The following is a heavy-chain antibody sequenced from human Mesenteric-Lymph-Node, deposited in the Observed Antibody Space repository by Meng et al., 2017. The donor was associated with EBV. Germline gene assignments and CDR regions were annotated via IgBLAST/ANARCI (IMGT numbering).Heavy chain of an antibody. CDR3: ARDLSGSRNRPFDY. D-gene: IGHD3-10*01. CDR2: IYHSGST. CDR1: GGSISSSNW. V-gene: IGHV4-4*02. Sequence: VPQQGPGPGSVKPSGTLSLTCAVSGGSISSSNWWSWVRQPPGKGLEWIGEIYHSGSTNYNPSLKSRVTISVDKSKNQFSLKLSSVTAADTAVYYCARDLSGSRNRPFDYWGQGTLVTVSS. J-gene: IGHJ4*02.